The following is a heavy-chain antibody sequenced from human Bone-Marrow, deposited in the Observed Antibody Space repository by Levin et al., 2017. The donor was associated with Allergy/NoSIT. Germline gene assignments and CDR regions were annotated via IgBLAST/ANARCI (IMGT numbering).Heavy chain of an antibody. D-gene: IGHD3-22*01. Sequence: GESLKISCAASGFTFSSYAMHWVRQAPGKGLEWVAVISYDGSNKYYADSVKGRFTISRDNSKNTLYLQMNSLRAEDTAVYYCASSDYYDSSGPFDYWGQGTLVTVSS. CDR2: ISYDGSNK. CDR3: ASSDYYDSSGPFDY. CDR1: GFTFSSYA. V-gene: IGHV3-30*04. J-gene: IGHJ4*02.